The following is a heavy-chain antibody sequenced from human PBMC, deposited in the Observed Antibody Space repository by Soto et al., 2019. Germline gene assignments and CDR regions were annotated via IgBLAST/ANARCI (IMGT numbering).Heavy chain of an antibody. Sequence: SLRLSCAASGFTFSSYGMHWVRQAPCKGLEWVAVISYDGSNKYYADSVQGRFTISRDNSKNTLYLQMNSLRAEDTAVYYCAKDVEALARVGGMDVWGQGTTVTVSS. J-gene: IGHJ6*02. CDR3: AKDVEALARVGGMDV. CDR2: ISYDGSNK. CDR1: GFTFSSYG. V-gene: IGHV3-30*18. D-gene: IGHD6-6*01.